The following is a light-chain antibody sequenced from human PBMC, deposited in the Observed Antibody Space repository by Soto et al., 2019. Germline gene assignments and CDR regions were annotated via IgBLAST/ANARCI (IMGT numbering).Light chain of an antibody. J-gene: IGKJ2*01. V-gene: IGKV3-11*01. CDR3: QHRTIWPPMYT. CDR1: QNISSY. CDR2: DAS. Sequence: EIVLTQSPATLSLSPGERATLSCRASQNISSYLAWYQQKPGQAPRLLIYDASNRATGIPASFSGSGSGTDFTLTISSLEPEDFAIYYCQHRTIWPPMYTFGQGTKLEIK.